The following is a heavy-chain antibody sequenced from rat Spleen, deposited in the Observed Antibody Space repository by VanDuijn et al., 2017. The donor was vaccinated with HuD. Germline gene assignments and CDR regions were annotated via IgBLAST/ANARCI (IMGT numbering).Heavy chain of an antibody. V-gene: IGHV2-43*01. Sequence: QVQLKESGPGLVQPSQTLSLTCTVSGFSLTNYHVSWVRQPPGAGLEWMGIIWTGGTTTYNSLLKSRLSISRDTSKNQVFLKMNSLQTEDTATYYGVRDPLLGAPFDFWGLGVMVTVSS. D-gene: IGHD5-1*01. CDR2: IWTGGTT. CDR3: VRDPLLGAPFDF. J-gene: IGHJ2*01. CDR1: GFSLTNYH.